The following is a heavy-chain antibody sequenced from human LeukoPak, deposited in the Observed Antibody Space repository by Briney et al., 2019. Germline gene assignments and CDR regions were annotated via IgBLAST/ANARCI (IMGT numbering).Heavy chain of an antibody. CDR2: IYSGGAT. CDR3: ARERDSSGYILAY. CDR1: GFTVSSKY. V-gene: IGHV3-53*01. Sequence: PVGSLRLSCAASGFTVSSKYMSWVRRAPGKGLEWVSVIYSGGATYYADSVKGRFTVSRDNSKNTVYLQMNSLRAEDTAIYYCARERDSSGYILAYWGQGTLVTVSS. J-gene: IGHJ4*02. D-gene: IGHD3-22*01.